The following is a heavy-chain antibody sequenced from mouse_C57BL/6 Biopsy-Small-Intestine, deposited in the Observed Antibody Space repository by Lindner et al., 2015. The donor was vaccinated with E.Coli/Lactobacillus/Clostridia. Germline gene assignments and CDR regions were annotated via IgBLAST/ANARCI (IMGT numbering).Heavy chain of an antibody. CDR2: INPYNGGN. Sequence: VQLQESGPVLVKPGASVKMSCKASGYTFTDYYMNWVKQSHGKSLEWIGVINPYNGGNGYNQKFKGKATLTVDKSSSTAYMELRSLTSEDSAVYYCARDGGSSTYTMDYWGQGTSVTVSS. CDR3: ARDGGSSTYTMDY. CDR1: GYTFTDYY. V-gene: IGHV1-19*01. D-gene: IGHD1-1*01. J-gene: IGHJ4*01.